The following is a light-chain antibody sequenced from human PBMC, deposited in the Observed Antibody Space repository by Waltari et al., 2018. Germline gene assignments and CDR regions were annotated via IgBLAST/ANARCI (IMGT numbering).Light chain of an antibody. CDR3: QQRSNWPLT. Sequence: EIVLTQSPATLSLSPGERATLSFRASQSVSSYLAWYQQKPGQAPRLLIYDASNRATGITDRFSGSGSETECTLTISSLEPEDFAVYYCQQRSNWPLTFGGGTKVEIK. J-gene: IGKJ4*01. CDR1: QSVSSY. CDR2: DAS. V-gene: IGKV3-11*01.